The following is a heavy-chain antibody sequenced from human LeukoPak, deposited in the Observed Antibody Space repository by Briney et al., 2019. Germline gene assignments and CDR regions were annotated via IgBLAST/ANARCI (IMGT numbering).Heavy chain of an antibody. CDR3: ARDHETFFDF. CDR1: GFTFSSYG. J-gene: IGHJ4*02. CDR2: ISHDGSNK. D-gene: IGHD2/OR15-2a*01. Sequence: GGSLRLSCAASGFTFSSYGMHWVRQAPGKGLEWVSVISHDGSNKEYADSVKGRFTISRDNSKNTMFLQMNSLRAEDTAVYHCARDHETFFDFWGQGTLVTVSS. V-gene: IGHV3-30*03.